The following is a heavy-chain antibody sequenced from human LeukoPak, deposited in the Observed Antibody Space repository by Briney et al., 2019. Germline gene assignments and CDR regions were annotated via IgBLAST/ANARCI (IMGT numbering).Heavy chain of an antibody. V-gene: IGHV3-23*01. CDR2: ISGSGGST. D-gene: IGHD6-13*01. CDR1: GFTLSSNA. J-gene: IGHJ6*02. CDR3: AIRKQPVVPPRAYPYYYRMDV. Sequence: GGSLRLSCAASGFTLSSNAMNWVRQAPGKGLEWVSGISGSGGSTYYADSVKGRFTISRDKSKNTLYLLMISLRAEDTAVYYLAIRKQPVVPPRAYPYYYRMDVWGQGTTVTVSS.